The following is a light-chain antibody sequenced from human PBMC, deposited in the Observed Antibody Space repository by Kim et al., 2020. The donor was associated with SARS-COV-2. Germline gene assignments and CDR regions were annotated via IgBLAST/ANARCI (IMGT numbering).Light chain of an antibody. CDR2: GNS. Sequence: QSVLTQSPSAPGTPGQRVTISCSGSSSNIGINIVSWFQQLPGTAPKLLIYGNSQRPSGVPDRFSGSKSGTSASLAISGLQSEDEADYYCAAWDDSLNVWVLGGGTQLTVL. V-gene: IGLV1-44*01. CDR1: SSNIGINI. CDR3: AAWDDSLNVWV. J-gene: IGLJ3*02.